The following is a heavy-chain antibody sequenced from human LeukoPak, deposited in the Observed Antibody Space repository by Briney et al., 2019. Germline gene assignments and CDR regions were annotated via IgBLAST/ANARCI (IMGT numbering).Heavy chain of an antibody. J-gene: IGHJ5*02. CDR3: AKCNGIAVVRGFDP. Sequence: GGSLRLSCAASGFTFSSYGMHWVRQAPGKGLEWVSSVRASGVGTHYADSVKGRFTISRDNSKNTLYLQMNSLRAEDTAVYYCAKCNGIAVVRGFDPWGQGTLVTVSS. CDR1: GFTFSSYG. D-gene: IGHD6-19*01. CDR2: VRASGVGT. V-gene: IGHV3-23*01.